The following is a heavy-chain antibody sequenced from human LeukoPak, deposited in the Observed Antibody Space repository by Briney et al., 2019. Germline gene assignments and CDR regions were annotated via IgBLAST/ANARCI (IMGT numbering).Heavy chain of an antibody. CDR1: GDFITGSTYY. V-gene: IGHV4-39*01. D-gene: IGHD3-22*01. CDR2: MYYSGST. CDR3: ARQYYDSTGYYYFDY. J-gene: IGHJ4*02. Sequence: SETLSLTCTVSGDFITGSTYYWGWIRQPPGKGLEWIGSMYYSGSTYSNPSLRSRVTMPADTSKNQFSLNLKSVTAAHTAVYYCARQYYDSTGYYYFDYWGQGTLVTVSS.